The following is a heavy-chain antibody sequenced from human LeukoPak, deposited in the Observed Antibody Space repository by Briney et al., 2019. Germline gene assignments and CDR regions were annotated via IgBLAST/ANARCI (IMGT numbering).Heavy chain of an antibody. J-gene: IGHJ6*02. V-gene: IGHV3-33*01. CDR2: IWYDGSHT. CDR1: GFSFSSYG. Sequence: GGSLRLSCAASGFSFSSYGMRWVRQAPGKGLEWVGDIWYDGSHTYYADSVKGRFTISRDNSKNTLYLQMNSLRPEDTAVFYCVRELYNYGMDVWGQGTTVTV. CDR3: VRELYNYGMDV.